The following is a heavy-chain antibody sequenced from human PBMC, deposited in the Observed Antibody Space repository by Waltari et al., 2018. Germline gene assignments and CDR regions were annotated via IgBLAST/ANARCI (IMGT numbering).Heavy chain of an antibody. J-gene: IGHJ5*02. V-gene: IGHV4-38-2*01. CDR1: GYSISSGYY. D-gene: IGHD1-1*01. Sequence: QVQLQESGPGLVKPSETLSLTCAVSGYSISSGYYWGWIRQPPGKGLEWIGSIYHSGSTYYHPSLKSRVTIAVATSKNQFSRKLSSGTAADTAVYYCARTNWNRLAFDPWGQGTLVTVSS. CDR2: IYHSGST. CDR3: ARTNWNRLAFDP.